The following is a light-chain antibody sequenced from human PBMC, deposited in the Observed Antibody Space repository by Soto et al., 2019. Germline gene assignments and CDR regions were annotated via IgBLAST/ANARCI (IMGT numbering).Light chain of an antibody. CDR2: DAS. Sequence: DIQVTQSPSLLSASVGDRVTITYRASQGISSYLAWYQQKPGQAPQLLIYDASTLQIGVPSRFSGSGSGTEFTITISSLQAEDVATYHCQQLNSYPLAFGGGTKVEIK. J-gene: IGKJ4*01. V-gene: IGKV1-9*01. CDR3: QQLNSYPLA. CDR1: QGISSY.